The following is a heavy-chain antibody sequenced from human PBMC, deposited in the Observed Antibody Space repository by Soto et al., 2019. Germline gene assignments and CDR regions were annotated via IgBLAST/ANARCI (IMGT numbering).Heavy chain of an antibody. V-gene: IGHV4-30-2*01. Sequence: SETLSLTCAVSGGYISSGGYSWSWIRQPPGKGLEWIGYIYHSGSTYYNPSLKSRVTISVDRSKNQFSLKLSSVTAADTAVYFCAREGRLHWFESWGQGTLVTV. CDR3: AREGRLHWFES. CDR2: IYHSGST. J-gene: IGHJ5*01. CDR1: GGYISSGGYS.